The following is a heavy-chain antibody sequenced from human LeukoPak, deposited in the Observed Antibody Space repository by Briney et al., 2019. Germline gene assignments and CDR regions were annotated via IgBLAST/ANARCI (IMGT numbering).Heavy chain of an antibody. V-gene: IGHV3-21*01. CDR1: GFTFSSYS. D-gene: IGHD6-19*01. CDR2: ISSSSSYI. CDR3: ARALQWLATDAFDI. J-gene: IGHJ3*02. Sequence: GGSLRLSCAASGFTFSSYSMNWVRQAPGKGLEWVSSISSSSSYIYYADSVKGRFTISRDNAKNSLYLQMNSLRAEDTAVYYCARALQWLATDAFDIWGQGTMVTVSS.